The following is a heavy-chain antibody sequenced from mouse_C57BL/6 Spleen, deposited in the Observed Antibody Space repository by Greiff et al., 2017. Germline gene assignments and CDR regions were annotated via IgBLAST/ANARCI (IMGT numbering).Heavy chain of an antibody. Sequence: QVQLQQSGAELARPGASVKLSCKASGYTFTSYGISWVKQRTGQGLEWIGEIYPRSGNTYYNEKFKGKATLTADKSSSTAYMELRSLTSEDSAVYFCARYDYSNPQAMDDWGQGTSVTVSS. V-gene: IGHV1-81*01. D-gene: IGHD2-5*01. CDR2: IYPRSGNT. CDR1: GYTFTSYG. J-gene: IGHJ4*01. CDR3: ARYDYSNPQAMDD.